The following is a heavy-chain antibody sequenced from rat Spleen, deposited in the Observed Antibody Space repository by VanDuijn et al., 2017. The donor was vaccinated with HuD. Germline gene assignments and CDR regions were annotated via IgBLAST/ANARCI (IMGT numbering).Heavy chain of an antibody. J-gene: IGHJ2*01. CDR3: TRDPITTRDYFDY. CDR2: IWTGGTT. CDR1: GFSLTSYN. Sequence: QVQLKESGPGLVQPSQTLSLTCTVSGFSLTSYNVHWVRQPTGKGLEWMGVIWTGGTTDYSSALKSRLNINRDTSKSQVFLKMNSLQTEDTAIYFCTRDPITTRDYFDYWGQGVMVTVSS. V-gene: IGHV2-30*01. D-gene: IGHD1-1*01.